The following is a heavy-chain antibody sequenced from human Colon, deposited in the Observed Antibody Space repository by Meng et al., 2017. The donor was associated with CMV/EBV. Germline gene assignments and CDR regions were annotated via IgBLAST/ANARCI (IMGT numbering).Heavy chain of an antibody. CDR2: FYNSGNT. CDR1: GASISSCC. D-gene: IGHD3-10*01. Sequence: QVERRGRGPVLVTLSQTLSLTGTASGASISSCCWSWLRQPTGKGLEWIGCFYNSGNTNHTPSLKSPVTMSIDTSKIQLSLNIRSVTAAATAVYYCARDSNLSGLAYWGQGTLVTVSS. J-gene: IGHJ4*02. V-gene: IGHV4-4*07. CDR3: ARDSNLSGLAY.